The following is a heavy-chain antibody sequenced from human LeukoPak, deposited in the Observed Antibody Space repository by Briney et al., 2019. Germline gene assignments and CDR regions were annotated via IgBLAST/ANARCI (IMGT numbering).Heavy chain of an antibody. D-gene: IGHD6-25*01. J-gene: IGHJ4*02. Sequence: PGRSLTLSCAVSGLNFGDYAMSCVREALGKGQEWLGYIRGKRYGGTAVYAASVKGRFTISRDDSKSIAYLQMNSLKAEDTATYYCAASSGFDYWGQGSLVAVSS. CDR1: GLNFGDYA. CDR3: AASSGFDY. CDR2: IRGKRYGGTA. V-gene: IGHV3-49*04.